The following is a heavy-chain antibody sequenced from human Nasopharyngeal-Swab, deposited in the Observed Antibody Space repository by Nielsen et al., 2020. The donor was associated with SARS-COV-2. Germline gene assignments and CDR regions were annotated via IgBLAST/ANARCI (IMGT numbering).Heavy chain of an antibody. CDR3: TRPGGATIY. V-gene: IGHV3-73*01. CDR1: GFTFSGSA. J-gene: IGHJ4*02. D-gene: IGHD1-26*01. CDR2: IRSKANSYAT. Sequence: GESLKISCAAFGFTFSGSAMHWVRQASGKGLEWVGRIRSKANSYATAYAASVKGRFTVSRDDSKNTAYLQMNSLKTEDTAVYYCTRPGGATIYWGQGTLVTVSS.